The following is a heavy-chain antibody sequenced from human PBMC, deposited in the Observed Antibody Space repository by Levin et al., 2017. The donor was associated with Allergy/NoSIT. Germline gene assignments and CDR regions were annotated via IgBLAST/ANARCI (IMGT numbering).Heavy chain of an antibody. V-gene: IGHV3-7*04. CDR1: GFTFGTYW. Sequence: PGGSLRLSCVASGFTFGTYWMSWVRQDPGKGLEWVANLNQDRTKEYYVSSMKGRFTVSRDNAKNSLYLQMNSLRVEDTAVYYCARGTYSSGWYPDTFDIWGQGTMVTVSS. J-gene: IGHJ3*02. CDR2: LNQDRTKE. CDR3: ARGTYSSGWYPDTFDI. D-gene: IGHD6-19*01.